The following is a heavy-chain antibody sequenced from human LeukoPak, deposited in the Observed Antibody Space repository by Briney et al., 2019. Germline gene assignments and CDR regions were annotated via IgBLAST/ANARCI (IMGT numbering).Heavy chain of an antibody. CDR3: ARQDCSSGSCYNDY. CDR1: GFIFGNYR. Sequence: GGSLRLSCATSGFIFGNYRMHWVRQAPGKGLVWVSRINSDGSGTDYAESVKGRFTISRDNSKSTLSLQMNSLRAEDTAVYYCARQDCSSGSCYNDYWGQGTLVTVSS. J-gene: IGHJ4*02. D-gene: IGHD2-2*02. V-gene: IGHV3-74*01. CDR2: INSDGSGT.